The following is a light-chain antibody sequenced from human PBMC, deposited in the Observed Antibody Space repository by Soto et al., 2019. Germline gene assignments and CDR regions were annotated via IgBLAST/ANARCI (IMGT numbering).Light chain of an antibody. CDR2: AAT. CDR3: QQNFNFPRT. J-gene: IGKJ1*01. Sequence: DIQLTQSPSSLSASVGDRVTITCRASQTIDTYLNWYQHNPGTAPKVLIYAATYLQNGVPSRFSGTGSGADFTLTISSLQPEDFATYYCQQNFNFPRTFGQGTKVDIK. CDR1: QTIDTY. V-gene: IGKV1-39*01.